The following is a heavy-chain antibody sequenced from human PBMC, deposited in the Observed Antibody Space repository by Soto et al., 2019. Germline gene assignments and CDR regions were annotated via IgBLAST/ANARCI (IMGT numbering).Heavy chain of an antibody. CDR3: ASQYSGSYPDAFDI. J-gene: IGHJ3*02. D-gene: IGHD1-26*01. V-gene: IGHV4-34*01. Sequence: KPSETLSLTCAVYGGSFSGYYWSWIRQPPGKGLEWIGEINHSGSTNYNPSLKSRVTISVDTSKNQFSLKLSSVTAADTAVYYCASQYSGSYPDAFDIWGQGTMVTVSS. CDR2: INHSGST. CDR1: GGSFSGYY.